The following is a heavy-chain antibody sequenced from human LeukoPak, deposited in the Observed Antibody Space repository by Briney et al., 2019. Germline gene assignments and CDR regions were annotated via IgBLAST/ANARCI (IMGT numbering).Heavy chain of an antibody. V-gene: IGHV6-1*01. CDR2: TYYRSKWYN. J-gene: IGHJ4*02. D-gene: IGHD1-26*01. CDR1: GDSVSTNSAA. CDR3: SRATERYFDY. Sequence: KSSQTLSLICAISGDSVSTNSAAWNWIRQSPSRGLEWLGRTYYRSKWYNDYAVSVKSRLTINADTSKNHFSLQLSSVTPEDTAVYYCSRATERYFDYGAQGPLVTVSS.